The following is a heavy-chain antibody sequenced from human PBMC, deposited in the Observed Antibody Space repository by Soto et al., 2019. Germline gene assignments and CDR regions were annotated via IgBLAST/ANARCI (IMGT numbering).Heavy chain of an antibody. Sequence: GGSLRLSCAVSGLTFSDVIIHWVRQAPGKGLEWVSSISSSSSYIYYADSVKGRFTISRDNAKNSLYLQMNSLRAEDTAVYYCARGVTIFGVVYHSGMDVWGQGTTVTVSS. J-gene: IGHJ6*02. D-gene: IGHD3-3*01. V-gene: IGHV3-21*01. CDR3: ARGVTIFGVVYHSGMDV. CDR1: GLTFSDVI. CDR2: ISSSSSYI.